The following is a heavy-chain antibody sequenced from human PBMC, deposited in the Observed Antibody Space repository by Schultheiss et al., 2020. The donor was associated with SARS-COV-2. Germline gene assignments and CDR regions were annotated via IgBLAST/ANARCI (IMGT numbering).Heavy chain of an antibody. J-gene: IGHJ1*01. D-gene: IGHD6-19*01. V-gene: IGHV3-66*02. CDR1: GFAFSSSW. CDR2: IYSGGST. Sequence: GGSLRLSCVASGFAFSSSWMNWVRQAPGKGLEWVSVIYSGGSTYYADSVKGRFTISRDNSKNTLYLQMNSLRAEDTAVYYCARGGSGWNFQHWGQGTLVTVSS. CDR3: ARGGSGWNFQH.